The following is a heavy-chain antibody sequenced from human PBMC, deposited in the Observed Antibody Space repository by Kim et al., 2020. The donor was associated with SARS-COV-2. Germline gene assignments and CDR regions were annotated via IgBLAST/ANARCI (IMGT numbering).Heavy chain of an antibody. CDR2: IYYSGST. J-gene: IGHJ4*02. CDR1: GGSISGSSYF. V-gene: IGHV4-39*01. CDR3: ARHSGVGWCVRC. D-gene: IGHD5-12*01. Sequence: SETLSLTCTVSGGSISGSSYFWGWIRQPPGKGLEWIGSIYYSGSTHYNPSLKSRVTISVDTSKNQFSLKLSSVTAADTALYYCARHSGVGWCVRCWGQGTLVTVSP.